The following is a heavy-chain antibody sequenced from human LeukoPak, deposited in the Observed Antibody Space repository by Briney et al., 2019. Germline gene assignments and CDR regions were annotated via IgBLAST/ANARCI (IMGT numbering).Heavy chain of an antibody. J-gene: IGHJ4*02. D-gene: IGHD3-22*01. CDR3: ARWRYYDSSGHYYYFDY. V-gene: IGHV3-7*01. CDR2: MNQEGTEK. CDR1: GFTFSGSW. Sequence: PGGSLRLSCAASGFTFSGSWMSWVRQAPGKGLEWVANMNQEGTEKYYVDSVKGRFTISRDNAKNALFLQMSSLRAEDTAVYYCARWRYYDSSGHYYYFDYWCQGTLVTVSS.